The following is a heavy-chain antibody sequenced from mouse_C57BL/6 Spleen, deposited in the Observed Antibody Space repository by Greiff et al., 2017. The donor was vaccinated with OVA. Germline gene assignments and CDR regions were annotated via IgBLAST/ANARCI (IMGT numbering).Heavy chain of an antibody. CDR1: GYTFTSYW. J-gene: IGHJ4*01. CDR3: TRYTRLRRYYAMDY. Sequence: DVQLQESGTVLARPGASVKMSCKTSGYTFTSYWMHWVKQRPGQGLEWIGAIYPGNSDTSYNQKFKGKAKLTAVTSASTAYMELSSLTNEDSAVYYCTRYTRLRRYYAMDYWGQGTSVTVSS. CDR2: IYPGNSDT. D-gene: IGHD2-4*01. V-gene: IGHV1-5*01.